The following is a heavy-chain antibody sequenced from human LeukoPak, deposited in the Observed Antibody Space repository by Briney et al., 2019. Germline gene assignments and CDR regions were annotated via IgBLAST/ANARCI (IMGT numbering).Heavy chain of an antibody. CDR1: GFTFSRYG. Sequence: GGSLRLSCAPSGFTFSRYGMEWVRQAEGKGREWVAFIRYDGSKKYYGDSVKGGLTICRDNCKNTLYLKVNRQREGGTAVYFCAKVSGIVVLRCAFYIWGQGTMVTVSS. CDR3: AKVSGIVVLRCAFYI. CDR2: IRYDGSKK. J-gene: IGHJ3*02. V-gene: IGHV3-30*02. D-gene: IGHD3-22*01.